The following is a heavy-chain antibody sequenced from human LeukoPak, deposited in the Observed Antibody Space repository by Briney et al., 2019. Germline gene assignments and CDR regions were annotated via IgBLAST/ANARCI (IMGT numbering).Heavy chain of an antibody. CDR3: AYERVSGSYFDAFDI. CDR1: GFTFSNNW. J-gene: IGHJ3*02. Sequence: GGSLRLSCAVSGFTFSNNWMSWVRQAPGKGLEWVATIKTDGSEKYYVDSVKGRFTISRDNAKNSLYLQMNSLRAEDTAVYYCAYERVSGSYFDAFDIWGQGTMVTVSS. CDR2: IKTDGSEK. V-gene: IGHV3-7*01. D-gene: IGHD1-26*01.